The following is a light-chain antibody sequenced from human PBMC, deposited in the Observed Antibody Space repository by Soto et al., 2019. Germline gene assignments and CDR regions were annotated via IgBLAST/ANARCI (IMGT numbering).Light chain of an antibody. CDR3: CSYAGSYTWV. Sequence: QSALTQPRSVSGSPGQSVTISCTGTSSDVGVYNYVSWYQQHPGKAPKLMIYDVTKRPSGVPDRFSGSKSGNTASLTISGLQAEDEADYYCCSYAGSYTWVFGGGTKLTVL. CDR1: SSDVGVYNY. J-gene: IGLJ2*01. CDR2: DVT. V-gene: IGLV2-11*01.